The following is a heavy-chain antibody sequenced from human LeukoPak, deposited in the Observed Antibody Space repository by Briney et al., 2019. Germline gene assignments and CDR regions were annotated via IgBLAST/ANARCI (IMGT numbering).Heavy chain of an antibody. CDR2: FGTRSTSV. D-gene: IGHD3-3*01. Sequence: GGSLRLSCTASGFTFSGYSMNWIRQAPGKGLEWVSSFGTRSTSVYHAGSVKGRFAISRDNAKNSLYLQMNSLRAEDTAVYYCARLTDWVLRFLEWPDDAFDIWGQGTMVTVSS. J-gene: IGHJ3*02. V-gene: IGHV3-21*01. CDR3: ARLTDWVLRFLEWPDDAFDI. CDR1: GFTFSGYS.